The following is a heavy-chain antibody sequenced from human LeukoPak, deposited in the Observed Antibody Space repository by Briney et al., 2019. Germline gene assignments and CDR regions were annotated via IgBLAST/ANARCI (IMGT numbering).Heavy chain of an antibody. J-gene: IGHJ4*02. CDR3: ARTRGITVYFDY. V-gene: IGHV4-39*01. D-gene: IGHD3-16*01. CDR1: GGSISSSSYY. CDR2: IYYSGST. Sequence: SETLSLTCTVSGGSISSSSYYWGWIRQPPGKGLEWIGSIYYSGSTYYNPSLKSRVTISVDTSKNQFSLKLSSVTAADTAVYYCARTRGITVYFDYWGQGISVTVSS.